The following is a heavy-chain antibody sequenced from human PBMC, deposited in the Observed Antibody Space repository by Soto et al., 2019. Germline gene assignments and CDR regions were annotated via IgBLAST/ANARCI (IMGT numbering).Heavy chain of an antibody. CDR1: GDSMTKYY. Sequence: SETLSLTCIVSGDSMTKYYWSWLRQPAGKGLEWIGRVYMSGSTNYNPSLKSRVSMSIDTSNNHFSLDLKSVTAADTAVYYCARTVGAAYYFDFWVQGALVTVSS. V-gene: IGHV4-4*07. D-gene: IGHD1-26*01. J-gene: IGHJ4*02. CDR2: VYMSGST. CDR3: ARTVGAAYYFDF.